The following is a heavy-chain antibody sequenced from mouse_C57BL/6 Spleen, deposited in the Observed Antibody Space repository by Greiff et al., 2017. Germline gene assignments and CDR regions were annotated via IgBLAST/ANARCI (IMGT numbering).Heavy chain of an antibody. J-gene: IGHJ2*01. CDR1: GFTFSSYA. CDR2: ISDGGSYT. V-gene: IGHV5-4*01. CDR3: ARDGALYYFDY. Sequence: EVKLVESGGGLVKPGGSLKLSCAASGFTFSSYAMSWVRQTPEKRLEWVATISDGGSYTSYPDNVKGRFTISRDNAKNNLYLQMSHLKSEDTAMYYCARDGALYYFDYGGQGTTLTVSS.